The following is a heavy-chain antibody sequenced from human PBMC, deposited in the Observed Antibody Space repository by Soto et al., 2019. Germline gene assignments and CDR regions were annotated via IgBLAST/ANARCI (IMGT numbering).Heavy chain of an antibody. V-gene: IGHV4-31*03. CDR2: IYYSGST. Sequence: QVQLQESGPGLVKPSQTLSLTCTVSGGSISSGGYYWSWIRQHPGKGLEWIGYIYYSGSTYYNPSLKSRVTISVDTSKNQFSLKLSSVTAADTAVYYCARGRGSTSCYAEEGSCYYYYGMDVWGQGTTVTVSS. CDR3: ARGRGSTSCYAEEGSCYYYYGMDV. CDR1: GGSISSGGYY. J-gene: IGHJ6*02. D-gene: IGHD2-2*01.